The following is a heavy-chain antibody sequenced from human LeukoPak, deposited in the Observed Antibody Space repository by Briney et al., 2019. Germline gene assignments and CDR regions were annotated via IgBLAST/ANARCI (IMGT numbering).Heavy chain of an antibody. Sequence: PGGSLRLSCAASGFTFSSYGMSWVRQAPGKGLEWVSAISGSGGSTYYADSVKGRLTISRDNSKNTLYLQMNSLRAEDTAVYYCAKAPATVVPAASDYWGQGTLVTVSS. J-gene: IGHJ4*02. CDR3: AKAPATVVPAASDY. V-gene: IGHV3-23*01. CDR2: ISGSGGST. CDR1: GFTFSSYG. D-gene: IGHD2-2*01.